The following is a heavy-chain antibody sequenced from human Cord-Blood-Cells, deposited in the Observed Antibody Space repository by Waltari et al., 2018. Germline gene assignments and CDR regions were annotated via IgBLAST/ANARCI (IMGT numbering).Heavy chain of an antibody. J-gene: IGHJ6*02. CDR3: ARDGLRYNYYYYYGMDV. CDR1: GGSFSGYY. CDR2: INHSGST. Sequence: QVQLQQWGAGLLKPSETLSLTCAVYGGSFSGYYWSWIRQPPGKGLEWIGEINHSGSTHYNPSLKSRVNISVHTSKNQFSLKLSSVTAADTAVYYCARDGLRYNYYYYYGMDVWGQGTTVTVSS. V-gene: IGHV4-34*01. D-gene: IGHD3-9*01.